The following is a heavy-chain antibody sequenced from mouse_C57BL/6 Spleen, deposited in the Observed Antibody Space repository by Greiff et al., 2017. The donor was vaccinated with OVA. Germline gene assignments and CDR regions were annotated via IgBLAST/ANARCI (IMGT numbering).Heavy chain of an antibody. J-gene: IGHJ2*01. CDR1: GYAFTNYL. V-gene: IGHV1-54*01. CDR2: INPGSGGT. D-gene: IGHD2-4*01. CDR3: ARRGDYDRYFDY. Sequence: QVQLQQSGAELVRPGTSVKVSCKASGYAFTNYLIEWVKQRPGQGLEWIGVINPGSGGTNYNEKFKGKATLTADKSSSTAYMQLSSLTSEDSAVYFCARRGDYDRYFDYWGQGTTLTVSS.